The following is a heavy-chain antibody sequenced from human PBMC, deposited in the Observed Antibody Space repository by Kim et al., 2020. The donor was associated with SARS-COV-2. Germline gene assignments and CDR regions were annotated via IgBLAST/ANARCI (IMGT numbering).Heavy chain of an antibody. J-gene: IGHJ4*02. CDR1: GFTFTTSV. CDR3: ARGWGLVD. Sequence: GSLRLSCAASGFTFTTSVMSWVRQAPGEGLEWVSTITTSGDTTVYADSVKGRFTISRDNSNNSLYLQMNNLRGDDTALYYCARGWGLVDWGQGALVTVSS. V-gene: IGHV3-23*01. CDR2: ITTSGDTT. D-gene: IGHD3-16*01.